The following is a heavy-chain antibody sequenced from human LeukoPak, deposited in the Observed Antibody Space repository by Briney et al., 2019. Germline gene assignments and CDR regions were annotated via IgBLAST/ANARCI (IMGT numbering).Heavy chain of an antibody. J-gene: IGHJ4*02. CDR1: GFTVSSNY. V-gene: IGHV3-53*01. D-gene: IGHD3-22*01. Sequence: GESLRLSCAASGFTVSSNYMSWVRQAPGKGLEWVSVIYSGGSTYYADSVKGRFTISRDNSKNTLYLQMSSLRAEDTAVYYCASIPYYYDSSGYYAFDYWGQGTLVTVSS. CDR3: ASIPYYYDSSGYYAFDY. CDR2: IYSGGST.